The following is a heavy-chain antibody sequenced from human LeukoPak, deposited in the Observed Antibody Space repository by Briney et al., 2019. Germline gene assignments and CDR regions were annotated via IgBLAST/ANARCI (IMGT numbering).Heavy chain of an antibody. Sequence: GGSLRLSCAASGFTVSSNYMSWVRQAPGKGLEWVSVIYSGGSTYYADSVKGRFTISRDNSKNTLYLQMNSLRAEDTAVYYCARGWGYSSGLYYFDYWGQGTLVTVSS. V-gene: IGHV3-53*01. CDR2: IYSGGST. CDR3: ARGWGYSSGLYYFDY. J-gene: IGHJ4*02. D-gene: IGHD6-19*01. CDR1: GFTVSSNY.